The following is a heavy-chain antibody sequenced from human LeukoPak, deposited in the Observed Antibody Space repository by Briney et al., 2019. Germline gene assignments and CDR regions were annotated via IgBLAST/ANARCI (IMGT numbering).Heavy chain of an antibody. V-gene: IGHV1-18*01. CDR2: ISAYNGKT. J-gene: IGHJ4*02. CDR1: GYTXTSYG. CDR3: ARDPQQLVGATGGGFEY. Sequence: GASVKVSCKASGYTXTSYGISWVRQAPGQGLEWMGWISAYNGKTNYAQKFQGRVTMTTDTSTNTAYMKLRSLRSDDTAVYYCARDPQQLVGATGGGFEYWGQGTLVTVSS. D-gene: IGHD1-26*01.